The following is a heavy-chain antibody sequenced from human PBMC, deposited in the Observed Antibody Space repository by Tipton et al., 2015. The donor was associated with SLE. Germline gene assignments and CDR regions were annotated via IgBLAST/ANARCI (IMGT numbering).Heavy chain of an antibody. J-gene: IGHJ5*02. D-gene: IGHD2-8*02. CDR3: ARLGYCTGDTVCFTGIDQ. CDR1: GDSLSTYY. V-gene: IGHV4-59*01. Sequence: GLVKPSETLSLTCTVSGDSLSTYYWSWIRQSPGKGLEWIGYIYYSGTTSYNPSLKSRVTMSVDTSKNQFSLKLTSVTAADTAVYYCARLGYCTGDTVCFTGIDQWGQGTLVTVSS. CDR2: IYYSGTT.